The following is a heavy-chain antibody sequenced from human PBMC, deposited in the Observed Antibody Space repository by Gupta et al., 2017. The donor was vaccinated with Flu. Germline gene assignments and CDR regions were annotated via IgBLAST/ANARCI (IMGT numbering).Heavy chain of an antibody. V-gene: IGHV3-23*01. CDR3: AKTGYDFWSGYPNPYYFDY. CDR2: ISGSGGST. J-gene: IGHJ4*02. Sequence: EVQLLESGGGLVQPGGSLRLSCAASGFTFSSYAMSWVRQAPGKGLEWVSAISGSGGSTYYADSVKGRFTISRDNSKNTLYLQMNSLRAEDTAVYYCAKTGYDFWSGYPNPYYFDYWGQGTLVTVSS. D-gene: IGHD3-3*01. CDR1: GFTFSSYA.